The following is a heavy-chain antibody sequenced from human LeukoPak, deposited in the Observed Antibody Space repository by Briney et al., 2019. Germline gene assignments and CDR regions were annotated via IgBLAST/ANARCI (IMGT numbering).Heavy chain of an antibody. CDR3: ARVPHYYGSGSYYNVDGSFQH. J-gene: IGHJ1*01. CDR2: INSDGSST. Sequence: PGGSLRLTCAASGFTFSSYWMHWVRQAPGKGLVWVSRINSDGSSTSYADSVKGRFTISRDNAKNTLYLQMNSLRAEDTAVYYCARVPHYYGSGSYYNVDGSFQHWGQGTLVTVSS. D-gene: IGHD3-10*01. CDR1: GFTFSSYW. V-gene: IGHV3-74*01.